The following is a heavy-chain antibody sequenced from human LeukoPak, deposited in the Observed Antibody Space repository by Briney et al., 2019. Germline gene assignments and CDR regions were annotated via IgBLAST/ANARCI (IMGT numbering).Heavy chain of an antibody. V-gene: IGHV3-23*01. J-gene: IGHJ4*02. CDR2: ISGSGGSR. D-gene: IGHD1-1*01. Sequence: GGSLRLSCAASGVIFSSYAMSWVRQAPGRGPEWVSVISGSGGSRYYADSVKGRFTISRDNSKNTLYLQMNSLRAEDTAVYYCVRDPSGSGFAFDSWGQGALVTVSS. CDR1: GVIFSSYA. CDR3: VRDPSGSGFAFDS.